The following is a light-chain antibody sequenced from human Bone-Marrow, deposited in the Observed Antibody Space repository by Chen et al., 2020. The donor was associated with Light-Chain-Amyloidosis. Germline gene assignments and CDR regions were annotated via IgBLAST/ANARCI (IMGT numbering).Light chain of an antibody. Sequence: QSVLTQPPSASGTPGQRVTISCAGSSSSIGSHTVSWYHHLPETAPKLLIYDNDQRPSGVPDRFSGSKSGTSASLAISGLQSEDEADYYCSSYSSGSTFVIFGGGTKLTVL. CDR1: SSSIGSHT. CDR3: SSYSSGSTFVI. CDR2: DND. V-gene: IGLV1-44*01. J-gene: IGLJ2*01.